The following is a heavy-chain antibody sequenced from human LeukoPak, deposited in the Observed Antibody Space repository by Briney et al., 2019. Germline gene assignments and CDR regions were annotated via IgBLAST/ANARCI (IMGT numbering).Heavy chain of an antibody. CDR2: MYYSGST. V-gene: IGHV4-39*01. Sequence: PSETLSLTCTVSGGSIRSSTYHWGWVRQPPGKGLEWVGSMYYSGSTYYSPSLESRATISVDTSKNQLSLKVTSVTAADTAVYYCARRGTAATQRGYWYSDLWGRGTLVTVSS. CDR3: ARRGTAATQRGYWYSDL. J-gene: IGHJ2*01. D-gene: IGHD6-25*01. CDR1: GGSIRSSTYH.